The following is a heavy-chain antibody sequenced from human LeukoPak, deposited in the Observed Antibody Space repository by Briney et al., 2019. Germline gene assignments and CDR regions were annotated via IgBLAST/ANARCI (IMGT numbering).Heavy chain of an antibody. CDR3: ARAMRVDRFFDY. V-gene: IGHV4-61*02. Sequence: SQTLSLTCTVSGGSFNSGSYYWSWIRQPAGKGLEWVGRIYTSGSTNYNPSLKSRVTISVDTSKNQFSLQLTSVTAADTAVYYCARAMRVDRFFDYWGRGILVTVSS. CDR2: IYTSGST. D-gene: IGHD5-12*01. CDR1: GGSFNSGSYY. J-gene: IGHJ4*02.